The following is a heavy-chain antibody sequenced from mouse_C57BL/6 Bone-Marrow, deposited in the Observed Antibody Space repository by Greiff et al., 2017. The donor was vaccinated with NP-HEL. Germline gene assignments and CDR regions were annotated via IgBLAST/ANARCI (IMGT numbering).Heavy chain of an antibody. CDR2: ISSGGSYT. CDR1: GFTFSSYG. CDR3: ARRGYYAMDY. V-gene: IGHV5-6*02. Sequence: EVMLVESGGDLVKPGGSLKLSCAASGFTFSSYGMSWVRQTPDKRLEWVATISSGGSYTYYPDSVKGRFTISRDNAKNTLYLQMSSLKSEDTAMYYWARRGYYAMDYWGQGTSVTVSS. J-gene: IGHJ4*01.